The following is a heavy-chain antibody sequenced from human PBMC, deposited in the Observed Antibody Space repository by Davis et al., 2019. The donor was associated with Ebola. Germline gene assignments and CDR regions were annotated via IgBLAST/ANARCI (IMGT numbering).Heavy chain of an antibody. J-gene: IGHJ4*02. CDR3: VTEVIILMTSDF. CDR2: IYSGGNT. CDR1: GFTFYRYE. V-gene: IGHV3-53*01. D-gene: IGHD2-8*02. Sequence: PGGSLRLSCAASGFTFYRYEMNWVRQAPGKGLEWVSVIYSGGNTNYADSVKGRFTISRDNSKNTLHLQMHSLRAEDTAVYYCVTEVIILMTSDFWDQGSLVTVSS.